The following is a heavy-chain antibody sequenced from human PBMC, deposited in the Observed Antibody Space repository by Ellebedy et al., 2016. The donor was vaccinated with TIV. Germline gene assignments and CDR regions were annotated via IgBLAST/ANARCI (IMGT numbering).Heavy chain of an antibody. J-gene: IGHJ5*02. CDR1: GYMFINYW. Sequence: GESLKISCKGSGYMFINYWIGWVRQMPGKGLEWMGIIYPGDSDTRYSPSFQGQVTISADKSISTAYLQWSSLKASDTAMYYCARWEMGCDGGSCYWFDPWGQGTLVTVSS. V-gene: IGHV5-51*01. CDR2: IYPGDSDT. CDR3: ARWEMGCDGGSCYWFDP. D-gene: IGHD2-15*01.